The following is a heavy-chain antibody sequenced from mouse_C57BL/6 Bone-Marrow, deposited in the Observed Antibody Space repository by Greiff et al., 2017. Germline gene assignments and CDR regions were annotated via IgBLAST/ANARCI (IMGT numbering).Heavy chain of an antibody. J-gene: IGHJ3*01. CDR2: IYPRSGNT. V-gene: IGHV1-81*01. CDR3: ARLGKYDCYDAWFAY. CDR1: GYTFTSYG. Sequence: QVQLQQSGAELARPGASVKLSCKASGYTFTSYGISWVKQRTGQGLEWIGGIYPRSGNTYYNEKFKGKATLTADKSSSTAYMELSSLTSEDSAVYFCARLGKYDCYDAWFAYWGQGTLVTVSA. D-gene: IGHD2-3*01.